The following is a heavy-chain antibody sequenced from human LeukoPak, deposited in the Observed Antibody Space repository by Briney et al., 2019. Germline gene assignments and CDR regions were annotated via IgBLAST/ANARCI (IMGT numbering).Heavy chain of an antibody. D-gene: IGHD3-22*01. CDR3: AKDFTYYYDSSGYYLDY. V-gene: IGHV3-9*01. J-gene: IGHJ4*02. Sequence: GGSLRLSCAASGFTFDDYAMHWVRQAPGKGLEWVSGISWNSGSIGYADSVKGRFTISRDNAKNSLYLQMNSLRAEDTALYYCAKDFTYYYDSSGYYLDYWGQGTLVTVSS. CDR1: GFTFDDYA. CDR2: ISWNSGSI.